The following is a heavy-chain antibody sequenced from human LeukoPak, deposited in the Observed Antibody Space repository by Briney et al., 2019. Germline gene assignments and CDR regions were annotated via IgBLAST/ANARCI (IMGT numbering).Heavy chain of an antibody. V-gene: IGHV4-30-4*08. CDR3: AREARGMVRGVSLLDAFDI. Sequence: SETLSLTCTVSGGSISSGDYYWSWIRQPPGKGLEWIGYIYYSGSTYYNPSLKSRVTISVDTSKNQFSLKLSSVTAADTAVYYCAREARGMVRGVSLLDAFDIWGQGTMVTVSS. J-gene: IGHJ3*02. CDR1: GGSISSGDYY. CDR2: IYYSGST. D-gene: IGHD3-10*01.